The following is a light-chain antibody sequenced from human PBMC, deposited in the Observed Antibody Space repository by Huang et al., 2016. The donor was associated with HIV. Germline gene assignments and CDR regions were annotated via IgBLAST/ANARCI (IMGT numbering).Light chain of an antibody. CDR1: QGISSS. V-gene: IGKV1-9*01. Sequence: QLTQSPSSLSASVGDRVTITCRASQGISSSLAWYQQTPGKAPNLLIYAASTLRSGVPSRFSGSGSGTDFTLTISSLQPEDSATYYCQQFNSYSPLTFGGGTKVEIK. CDR3: QQFNSYSPLT. CDR2: AAS. J-gene: IGKJ4*01.